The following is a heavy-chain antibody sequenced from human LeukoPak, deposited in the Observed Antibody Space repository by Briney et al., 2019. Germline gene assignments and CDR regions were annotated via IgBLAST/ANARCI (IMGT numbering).Heavy chain of an antibody. J-gene: IGHJ4*02. CDR3: ARLRGYCSSTSCPFDY. CDR2: IYPGDSDT. Sequence: GESLKISCKGSGYSFTSYWIGWVRQMPGKGLEWMGIIYPGDSDTRYSLSFQGQVTISADKSISTAYLQWSSLKASDTAMYYCARLRGYCSSTSCPFDYWGQGTLVTVSS. D-gene: IGHD2-2*01. V-gene: IGHV5-51*01. CDR1: GYSFTSYW.